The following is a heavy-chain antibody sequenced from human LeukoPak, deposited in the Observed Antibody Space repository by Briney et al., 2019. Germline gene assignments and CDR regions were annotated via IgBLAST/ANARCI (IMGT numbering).Heavy chain of an antibody. V-gene: IGHV4-34*01. CDR3: ARRGSKKSGSGSYRY. CDR2: ITHSGST. J-gene: IGHJ4*02. D-gene: IGHD3-10*01. Sequence: SETLSLTCAVYGGSFSGYYWSWIRQPPGQGLEWIGEITHSGSTTYNPSLKRRVTISVDTSKNQFSLKLSSVTAADTAVYYCARRGSKKSGSGSYRYWGQGTLVTVSS. CDR1: GGSFSGYY.